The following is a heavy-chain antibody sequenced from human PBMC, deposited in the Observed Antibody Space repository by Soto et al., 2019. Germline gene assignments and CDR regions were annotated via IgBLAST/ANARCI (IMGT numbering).Heavy chain of an antibody. D-gene: IGHD3-3*01. CDR3: ARKQAGFFYGIDY. Sequence: SETLSLTCTVSGDSISSYNYYWGWIRQPPGKGLEWIGSIYYSGNTYYNPSLQSRLTLSMDTSKNQFSLKLSSATAADTAVYFCARKQAGFFYGIDYWGQGTLVTVSS. V-gene: IGHV4-39*07. CDR1: GDSISSYNYY. CDR2: IYYSGNT. J-gene: IGHJ4*02.